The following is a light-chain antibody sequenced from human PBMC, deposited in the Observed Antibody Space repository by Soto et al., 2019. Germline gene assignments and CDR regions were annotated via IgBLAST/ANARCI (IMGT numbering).Light chain of an antibody. CDR3: QQYNNWPQPYT. CDR2: GAS. CDR1: QSVSSN. V-gene: IGKV3-15*01. J-gene: IGKJ2*01. Sequence: EIVMTQSPATLSVSPGERATLSCRASQSVSSNLAWYHQTPGQAPRLLIYGASTRATGIPARFSGSGSGTEFTLTISSLQSEDFAVYYCQQYNNWPQPYTFGQGTKLEIK.